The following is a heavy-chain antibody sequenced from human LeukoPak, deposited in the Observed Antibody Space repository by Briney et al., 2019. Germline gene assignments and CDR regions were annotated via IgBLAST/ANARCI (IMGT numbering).Heavy chain of an antibody. CDR3: ASGHVTRYYYYYYMDV. CDR2: IIPIFGTA. D-gene: IGHD4-23*01. Sequence: ASVKVSCKASGGTFGSYAIIWVRQAPGQGLEWMGGIIPIFGTANYAQKFQGRVTITTDESTSTAYMELSSLRSEDTAVYYCASGHVTRYYYYYYMDVWGKGTTVIVSS. V-gene: IGHV1-69*05. J-gene: IGHJ6*03. CDR1: GGTFGSYA.